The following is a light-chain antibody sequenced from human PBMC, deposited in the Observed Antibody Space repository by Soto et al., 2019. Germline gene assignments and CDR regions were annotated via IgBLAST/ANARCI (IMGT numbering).Light chain of an antibody. J-gene: IGLJ1*01. CDR2: NNN. Sequence: QAVVTQPPSASGTPGQGVPISCSGITSNIGSNTVNWYQQLPGTAPKLLIYNNNQRPSGVPDRFSGSKSGTSASLAIGGLQSEDEADYYCAAWDDSLNGYVFGTGTNLTVL. CDR1: TSNIGSNT. CDR3: AAWDDSLNGYV. V-gene: IGLV1-44*01.